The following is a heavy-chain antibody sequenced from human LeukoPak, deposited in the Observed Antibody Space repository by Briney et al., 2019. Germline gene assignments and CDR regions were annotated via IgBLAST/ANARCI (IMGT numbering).Heavy chain of an antibody. CDR1: GGSMTNNGHY. D-gene: IGHD3-16*01. J-gene: IGHJ4*02. V-gene: IGHV4-39*01. CDR3: ADYVSGSMFEY. CDR2: VNYNGRT. Sequence: PSETLSLTCIVSGGSMTNNGHYWGWVRQSPGTGLEWIGIVNYNGRTSHNPSLKSRVTMSRDTSKNQFSLKLSSVTAADTAKYYCADYVSGSMFEYWGQGILVIVSS.